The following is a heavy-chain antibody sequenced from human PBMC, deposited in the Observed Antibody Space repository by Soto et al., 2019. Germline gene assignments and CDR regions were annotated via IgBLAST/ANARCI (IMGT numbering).Heavy chain of an antibody. CDR2: VNPDGRTT. D-gene: IGHD1-26*01. Sequence: EGQLAESGGGLVQPGGSLRLSCAASGFTFSTYWMTWVRQAPGKGLVWVSIVNPDGRTTGYADSVKGRFTISRDNAKNTVNLQMNNLRVDDTAVYYCARDLRGSPDYWGQGTLVTV. J-gene: IGHJ4*02. CDR3: ARDLRGSPDY. CDR1: GFTFSTYW. V-gene: IGHV3-74*01.